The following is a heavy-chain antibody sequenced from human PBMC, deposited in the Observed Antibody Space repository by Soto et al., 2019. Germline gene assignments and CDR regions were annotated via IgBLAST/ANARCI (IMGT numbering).Heavy chain of an antibody. Sequence: PGGSLRLSCAASGFTFSSYWMHWVRQAPGKGLVWVSRINSDGSSTSYADSVKGRFTISRDNAKNTLYLQMNSLRAEDAAVYYCATMVRDLGYYYYGMDVWGQGTTVTVSS. CDR3: ATMVRDLGYYYYGMDV. CDR1: GFTFSSYW. CDR2: INSDGSST. V-gene: IGHV3-74*01. D-gene: IGHD3-10*01. J-gene: IGHJ6*02.